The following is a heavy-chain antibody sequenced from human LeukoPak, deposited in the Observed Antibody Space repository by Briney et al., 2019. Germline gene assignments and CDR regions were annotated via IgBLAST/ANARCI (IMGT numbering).Heavy chain of an antibody. D-gene: IGHD3-10*01. CDR2: ISAYNGNT. CDR1: GYTFTSYG. J-gene: IGHJ4*02. V-gene: IGHV1-18*01. CDR3: ARDSWLLWFGESPYFDY. Sequence: ASVKVSCKASGYTFTSYGISWVRQAPGQGLEWMGWISAYNGNTNYAQKLQGRVTMTTDTSTSTVYMELRSLRSDDTAVYYCARDSWLLWFGESPYFDYWGQGTLVTVSS.